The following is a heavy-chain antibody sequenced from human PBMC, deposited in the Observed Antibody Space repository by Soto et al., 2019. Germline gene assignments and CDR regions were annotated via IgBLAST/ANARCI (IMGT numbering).Heavy chain of an antibody. Sequence: PPETLSLTCSVSGDSISNLDYFWAWIRQPPGQALEYIGYIYKSATTYYNPSFESRVAISVDTSKSQFSLNVTSVTAADTAVYFCARGRYCLTGRCFPNWFDSWGQGALVTVS. D-gene: IGHD7-27*01. CDR3: ARGRYCLTGRCFPNWFDS. J-gene: IGHJ5*01. V-gene: IGHV4-30-4*01. CDR2: IYKSATT. CDR1: GDSISNLDYF.